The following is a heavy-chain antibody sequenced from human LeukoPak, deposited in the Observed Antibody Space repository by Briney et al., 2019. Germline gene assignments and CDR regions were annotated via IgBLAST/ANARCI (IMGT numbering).Heavy chain of an antibody. J-gene: IGHJ6*02. CDR3: ARGRTHYGMDV. V-gene: IGHV3-13*01. Sequence: PGGSLRLSCAASGFTFSSYDMHWVRQATGKGLEWVSAIGTAGDTYYPGSVKGRFTISRENAKNSLYLQMSRLKAGDTAVYYFARGRTHYGMDVWGQGTTVTVSS. CDR2: IGTAGDT. CDR1: GFTFSSYD. D-gene: IGHD2-2*01.